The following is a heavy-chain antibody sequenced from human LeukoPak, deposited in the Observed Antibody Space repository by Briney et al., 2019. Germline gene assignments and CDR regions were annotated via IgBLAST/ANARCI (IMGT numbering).Heavy chain of an antibody. J-gene: IGHJ5*02. Sequence: SETLSLTCAVYGGSFSGYYWSWIRQPPGKGLEWIGEINHSGSTNYNPSLKSRDTISVDTSKNQFSLKLSSVTAADTAVYYCARAYYDILTGYYRAKNWFDPWGQGTLVTVSS. CDR2: INHSGST. CDR1: GGSFSGYY. D-gene: IGHD3-9*01. CDR3: ARAYYDILTGYYRAKNWFDP. V-gene: IGHV4-34*01.